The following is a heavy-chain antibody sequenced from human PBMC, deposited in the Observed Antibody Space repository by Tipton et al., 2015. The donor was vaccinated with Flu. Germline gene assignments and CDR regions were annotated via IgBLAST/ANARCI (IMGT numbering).Heavy chain of an antibody. CDR2: INPGDSDL. Sequence: QLVQSGAGVKKPGESLRISCKGSGYSFTTYWIGWVRHMPGGGLEWMGMINPGDSDLRYNPSFEGQVTISADKSISTAYLQWSSLKASDTAMYYCARYHFETGGYYSGAFDIWGQGAMVTVSS. CDR1: GYSFTTYW. CDR3: ARYHFETGGYYSGAFDI. V-gene: IGHV5-51*01. J-gene: IGHJ3*02. D-gene: IGHD3-3*01.